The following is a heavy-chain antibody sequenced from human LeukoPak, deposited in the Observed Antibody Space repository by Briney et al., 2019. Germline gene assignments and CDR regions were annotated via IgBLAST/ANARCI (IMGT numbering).Heavy chain of an antibody. J-gene: IGHJ4*02. CDR3: ARGFPDIVVVVAAHEPYYFDY. Sequence: PSKTLSLTCAVYGGSFSGYYWSWIRQPPGKGLEWIGEINHSGSTNYNPSLKSRVTISVDTSKNQFSLKLSSVTAADTAVYYCARGFPDIVVVVAAHEPYYFDYWGQGTLVTVSS. D-gene: IGHD2-15*01. CDR2: INHSGST. CDR1: GGSFSGYY. V-gene: IGHV4-34*01.